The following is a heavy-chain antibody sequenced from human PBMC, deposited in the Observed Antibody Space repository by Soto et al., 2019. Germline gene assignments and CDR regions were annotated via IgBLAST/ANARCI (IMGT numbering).Heavy chain of an antibody. J-gene: IGHJ4*02. CDR1: GFTFSTYA. D-gene: IGHD1-26*01. V-gene: IGHV3-30-3*01. CDR3: ARDRRGGSYYGTPDY. Sequence: QVQLVESGGGVVQPGRSLRLSCAASGFTFSTYAMHWVRQTPDKGLEWLAVISYDGSDKYYADSVKGRFTISRDNSKKMVFLQMNSLRGEDRAVYYCARDRRGGSYYGTPDYWGQGTLVIVSS. CDR2: ISYDGSDK.